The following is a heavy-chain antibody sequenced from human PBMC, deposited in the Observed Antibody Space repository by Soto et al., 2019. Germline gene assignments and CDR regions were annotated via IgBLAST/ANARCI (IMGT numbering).Heavy chain of an antibody. J-gene: IGHJ5*02. V-gene: IGHV3-48*02. Sequence: GESLKISCAASGFTFSSYSMNWVRQAPGKGLEWVSYISSSSSTIYYADSVKGRFTISRDNAKNSLYLQMNSLRDEDTAVYYCARGPPTYYDILTGYYNVISWGQGTLVTVSS. CDR3: ARGPPTYYDILTGYYNVIS. CDR1: GFTFSSYS. CDR2: ISSSSSTI. D-gene: IGHD3-9*01.